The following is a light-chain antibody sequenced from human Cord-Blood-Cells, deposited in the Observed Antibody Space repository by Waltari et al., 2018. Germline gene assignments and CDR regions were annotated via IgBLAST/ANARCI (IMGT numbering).Light chain of an antibody. V-gene: IGLV2-14*01. CDR1: CSDVGGYNH. CDR2: DVS. CDR3: SSYTSSSTYV. Sequence: QPALTRPASVSGPPALSLTIPRTAPCSDVGGYNHVSWYQQHPGKAPKLMIYDVSKRPSGVSNRFSGSKSGNTASLTISGLQAEDEADYYCSSYTSSSTYVFGTGTKVTVL. J-gene: IGLJ1*01.